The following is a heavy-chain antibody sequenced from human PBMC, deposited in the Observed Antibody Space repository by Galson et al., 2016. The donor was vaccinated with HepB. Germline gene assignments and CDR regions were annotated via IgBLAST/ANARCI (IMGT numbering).Heavy chain of an antibody. D-gene: IGHD3-16*01. CDR1: GGSLSNDGYY. CDR2: IYYSGIT. Sequence: TLSLTCSVSGGSLSNDGYYWSWVRQHPGKGLEYIGYIYYSGITHYNPSLVSRVTLSVHTSKTQFSLRLTSVTAADTSVYYCARFGMNAFDIWGQGTKVIVSS. CDR3: ARFGMNAFDI. J-gene: IGHJ3*02. V-gene: IGHV4-31*03.